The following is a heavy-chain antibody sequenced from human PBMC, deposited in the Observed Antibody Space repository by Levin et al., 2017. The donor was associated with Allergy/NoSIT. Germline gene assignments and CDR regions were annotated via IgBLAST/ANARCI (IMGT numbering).Heavy chain of an antibody. CDR3: AKDYYDFWSGYQAESYYYYYMDV. D-gene: IGHD3-3*01. CDR1: GFTFSDYY. Sequence: GESLKISCAASGFTFSDYYMSWIRQAPGKGLEWVSYISSSGSTIYYADSVKGRFTISRDNAKNSLYLQMNSLRAEDTAVYYCAKDYYDFWSGYQAESYYYYYMDVWGKGTTVTVSS. J-gene: IGHJ6*03. CDR2: ISSSGSTI. V-gene: IGHV3-11*01.